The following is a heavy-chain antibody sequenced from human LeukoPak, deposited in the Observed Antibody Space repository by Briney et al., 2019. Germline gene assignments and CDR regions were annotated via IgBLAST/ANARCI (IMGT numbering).Heavy chain of an antibody. V-gene: IGHV1-8*02. J-gene: IGHJ3*01. D-gene: IGHD5-18*01. CDR3: ARGGYSYGYWGAYDAFDF. CDR1: GYTYTGYY. Sequence: ASVKVSCKASGYTYTGYYMHWVRQAPGQGLEWLGWMNPNSGNTGFAQKFQGRVTMTRNTSISTAYMELSSLRSEDTAVYYCARGGYSYGYWGAYDAFDFWGQGTVVTVSS. CDR2: MNPNSGNT.